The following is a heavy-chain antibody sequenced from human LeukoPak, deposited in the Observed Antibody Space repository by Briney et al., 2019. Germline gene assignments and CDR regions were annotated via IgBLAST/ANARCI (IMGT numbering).Heavy chain of an antibody. J-gene: IGHJ6*02. CDR1: GFTVSSNY. Sequence: GGSLRLSCAASGFTVSSNYMSWVRQAPGKGLEWVANINQDETEKYFVDAVKGRFTISRDNAQNSVYLQMSSLRAEDTAIYYCARDIRKRGYYDFWSGYYKGSPIYYGMDVWGQGTAVTVSS. V-gene: IGHV3-7*03. CDR3: ARDIRKRGYYDFWSGYYKGSPIYYGMDV. CDR2: INQDETEK. D-gene: IGHD3-3*01.